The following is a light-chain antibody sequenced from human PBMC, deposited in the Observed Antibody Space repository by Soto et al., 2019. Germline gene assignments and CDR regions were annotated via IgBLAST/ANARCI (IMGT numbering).Light chain of an antibody. CDR3: QKYDRAPFT. Sequence: DIQMTQSPSSLSVSVGDRVTITCRASQDIRNYLAWYQQKPGKVPKLLIYAASTLQSRVPSRFSGSGSGTDFTLTINSLQPEDIATYYCQKYDRAPFTFGPGTKVDFK. CDR2: AAS. J-gene: IGKJ3*01. CDR1: QDIRNY. V-gene: IGKV1-27*01.